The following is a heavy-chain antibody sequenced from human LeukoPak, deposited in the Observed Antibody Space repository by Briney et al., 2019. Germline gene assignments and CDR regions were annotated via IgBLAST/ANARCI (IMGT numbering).Heavy chain of an antibody. CDR3: ARGGGGYSYGFSSMDV. V-gene: IGHV4-59*08. D-gene: IGHD5-18*01. J-gene: IGHJ6*03. CDR1: GGSISNYY. Sequence: SEILSLTCTVSGGSISNYYWSWIRQPPGKGLEWIGYIYYSGSTYYNPSLKSRVTISVDTSKNQFSLKLSSVTAADTAVYYCARGGGGYSYGFSSMDVWGKGTTVTVSS. CDR2: IYYSGST.